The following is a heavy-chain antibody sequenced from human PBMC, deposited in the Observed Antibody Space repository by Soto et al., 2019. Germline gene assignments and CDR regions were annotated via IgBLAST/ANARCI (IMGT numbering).Heavy chain of an antibody. Sequence: EIQLVESGGQLVQPGRSLRLSCTVSEFNVYDHAMHWVRQAPGRGLEWVSGIGWTGERIGYADSVRGRFTISRDNAKNSLYLQMNDLTGDDTALYYWIKDVRKGGLDYWGQGTLVTVSS. CDR1: EFNVYDHA. CDR3: IKDVRKGGLDY. J-gene: IGHJ4*02. V-gene: IGHV3-9*01. CDR2: IGWTGERI. D-gene: IGHD2-15*01.